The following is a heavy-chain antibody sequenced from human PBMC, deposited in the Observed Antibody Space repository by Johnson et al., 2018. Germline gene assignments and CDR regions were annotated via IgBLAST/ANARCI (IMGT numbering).Heavy chain of an antibody. D-gene: IGHD3-22*01. V-gene: IGHV3-9*01. Sequence: VQLVESGGGLVQPGRSLRLSCAASGFTFDDYAMHGVRQAPGKGLEWVSGISWNSGSIGYADSVKGRITISRDNAKNSLYLQMNRLRAEDPALYYCEKVFVYRSDYYYGEYFQYWGQGTLVTVSS. CDR2: ISWNSGSI. CDR1: GFTFDDYA. J-gene: IGHJ1*01. CDR3: EKVFVYRSDYYYGEYFQY.